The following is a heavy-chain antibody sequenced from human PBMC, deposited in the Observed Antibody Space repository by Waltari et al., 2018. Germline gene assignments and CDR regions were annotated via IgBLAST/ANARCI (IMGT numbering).Heavy chain of an antibody. J-gene: IGHJ4*01. CDR3: VTVNSATHHFVS. CDR1: GFSFSRYW. V-gene: IGHV3-7*01. CDR2: IRPDGISI. D-gene: IGHD1-20*01. Sequence: EVRLVESGGGFVQPGGSLSLSGDGSGFSFSRYWMSWVRQPPGRGLQWVCNIRPDGISINYVDSVKGRFTISRDNAKNSLSLQMSSLTAEDTAVYFCVTVNSATHHFVSRGHGTLVTVSS.